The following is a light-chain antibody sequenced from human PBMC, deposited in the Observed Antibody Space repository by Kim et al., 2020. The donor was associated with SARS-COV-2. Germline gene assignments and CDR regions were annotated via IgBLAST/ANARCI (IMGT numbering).Light chain of an antibody. CDR1: QSVSSN. CDR3: QQYDAWPIT. Sequence: PGERVTPSCRASQSVSSNIGWYQQKPGQASRLLIYGASSRATGIPARFSGSGSGTEFTLTISSLQSEDFAIYYCQQYDAWPITFGQGTRLEIK. J-gene: IGKJ5*01. CDR2: GAS. V-gene: IGKV3D-15*01.